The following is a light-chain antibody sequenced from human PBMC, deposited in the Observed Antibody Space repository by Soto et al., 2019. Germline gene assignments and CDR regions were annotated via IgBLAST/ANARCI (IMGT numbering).Light chain of an antibody. J-gene: IGLJ1*01. CDR1: SSDIGGYNY. CDR3: SSYAGSNNFV. CDR2: EVT. Sequence: QSALTQSPSASESPGQSVTISCTGTSSDIGGYNYVSWYQQYPGKAPKLMIYEVTKRPSGVPDRFSGSKSGNTASLTVSGLQAEDEADYYCSSYAGSNNFVFGTGTKVTVL. V-gene: IGLV2-8*01.